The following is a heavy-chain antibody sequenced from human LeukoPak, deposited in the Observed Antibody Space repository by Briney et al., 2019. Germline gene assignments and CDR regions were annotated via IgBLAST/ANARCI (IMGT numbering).Heavy chain of an antibody. CDR3: ARAPDSSYYDY. V-gene: IGHV4-59*12. CDR2: IYYSGST. Sequence: SETLSLTCTVSGGSISSYYWSWIRQPPGKGLEWIGYIYYSGSTYYNPSLKSRVTISVDRSKNQFSLKLSSVTAADAAVYYCARAPDSSYYDYWGQGTLVTVSS. CDR1: GGSISSYY. J-gene: IGHJ4*02.